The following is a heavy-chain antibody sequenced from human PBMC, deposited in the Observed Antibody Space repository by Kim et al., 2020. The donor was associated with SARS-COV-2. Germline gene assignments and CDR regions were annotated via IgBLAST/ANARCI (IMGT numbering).Heavy chain of an antibody. D-gene: IGHD3-10*01. J-gene: IGHJ5*02. CDR3: AKDFIRGRRLGSYNWFDP. V-gene: IGHV3-23*01. CDR2: ISGSGGST. Sequence: GGSLRLSCAASGFTFSSYAMSWVRQAPGKGLEWVSAISGSGGSTYYADSVKGRFTISRDNSKTTLYLQMNSLRAEDTAVYYCAKDFIRGRRLGSYNWFDPWGQGTLVTVSS. CDR1: GFTFSSYA.